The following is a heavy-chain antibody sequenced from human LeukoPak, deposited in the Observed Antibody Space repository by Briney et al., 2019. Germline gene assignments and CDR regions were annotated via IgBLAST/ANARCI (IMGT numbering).Heavy chain of an antibody. Sequence: SETLSLTCSVSGVSISSYYRSWIRQPAGKGLEWIRRIHTSGSTNYNPSLTSRVTMSVDPSKNQFSLRLSSVTAADPAGSYFSRDQYYHDRSCYLTFDYWGQGTPVTVSS. D-gene: IGHD3-22*01. CDR1: GVSISSYY. J-gene: IGHJ4*01. V-gene: IGHV4-4*07. CDR2: IHTSGST. CDR3: SRDQYYHDRSCYLTFDY.